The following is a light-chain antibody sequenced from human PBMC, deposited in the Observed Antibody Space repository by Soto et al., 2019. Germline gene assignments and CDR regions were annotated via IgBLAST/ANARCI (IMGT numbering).Light chain of an antibody. CDR3: MQGTHWPIA. CDR2: KVS. V-gene: IGKV2-30*01. Sequence: DVVMTQSPLSLPVTLGQPASISCRSSQSLLYFDGNIYVNWFQQRPGQSPRRLIYKVSTRDSGVPDRFSGSGAGTDFTLKISRVEADDVGVYYCMQGTHWPIAFGQGTRLEIK. CDR1: QSLLYFDGNIY. J-gene: IGKJ5*01.